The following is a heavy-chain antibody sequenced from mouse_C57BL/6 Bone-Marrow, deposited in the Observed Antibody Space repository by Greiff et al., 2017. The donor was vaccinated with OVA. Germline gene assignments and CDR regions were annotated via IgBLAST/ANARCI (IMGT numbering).Heavy chain of an antibody. D-gene: IGHD2-1*01. CDR1: GYTFTSYG. Sequence: QVQLKESGAELARPGASVKLSCKASGYTFTSYGISWVKQRTGQGLEWIGEINPRSGITYYNEKFKGKATLTADKSSSTAYMELRSLTSEDSAVYFCARLFYYGNYVDFDYWGQGTTLTVSS. V-gene: IGHV1-81*01. CDR2: INPRSGIT. J-gene: IGHJ2*01. CDR3: ARLFYYGNYVDFDY.